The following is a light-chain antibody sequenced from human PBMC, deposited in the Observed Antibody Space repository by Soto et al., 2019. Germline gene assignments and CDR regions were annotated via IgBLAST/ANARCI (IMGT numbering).Light chain of an antibody. V-gene: IGKV3-15*01. CDR3: QQYNNWPPWT. CDR1: QSVSSN. Sequence: EIVMTQSPATLSVSPGERATLSCRASQSVSSNLAWYQQKPGQAPRLLIYGASFRATGIPARFSGSGSGTEFTLTISSLQSGDFAVYYCQQYNNWPPWTFGQGTKVDIK. CDR2: GAS. J-gene: IGKJ1*01.